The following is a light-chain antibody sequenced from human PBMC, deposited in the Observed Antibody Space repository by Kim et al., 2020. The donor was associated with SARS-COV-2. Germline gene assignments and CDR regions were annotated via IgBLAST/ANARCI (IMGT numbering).Light chain of an antibody. V-gene: IGLV3-1*01. CDR1: KLGDKY. Sequence: SYERTQPKEGEGETGKKASSTCSGDKLGDKYACWYQQKPGQSPVLVIYQDSKRPSGIPERFSGSNSGNTATLTISGTQAMDEADYYCQAWDSSTWVFGGGTQLTVL. CDR2: QDS. CDR3: QAWDSSTWV. J-gene: IGLJ3*02.